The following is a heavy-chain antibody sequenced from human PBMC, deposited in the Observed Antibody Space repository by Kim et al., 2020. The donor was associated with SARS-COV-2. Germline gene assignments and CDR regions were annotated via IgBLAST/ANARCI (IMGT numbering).Heavy chain of an antibody. J-gene: IGHJ4*01. CDR2: STAGGTAT. CDR1: GFAFTNYA. V-gene: IGHV3-23*01. Sequence: GFAFTNYAMNWVRQAPEKGLEWVSSSTAGGTATYHADSVKGRFTISRDDSKNTLYLQMNNLRTEVTAVYYCAKAPSPYCRGVRCYPFDYW. CDR3: AKAPSPYCRGVRCYPFDY. D-gene: IGHD2-15*01.